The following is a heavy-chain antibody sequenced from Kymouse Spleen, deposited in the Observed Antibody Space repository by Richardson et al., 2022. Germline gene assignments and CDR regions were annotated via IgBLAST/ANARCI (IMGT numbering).Heavy chain of an antibody. CDR3: ARGLTTVTTYYYYGMDV. Sequence: QVQLQQWGAGLLKPSETLSLTCAVYGGSFSGYYWSWIRQPPGKGLEWIGEINHSGSTNYNPSLKSRVTISVDTSKNQFSLKLSSVTAADTAVYYCARGLTTVTTYYYYGMDVWGQGTTVTVSS. J-gene: IGHJ6*02. V-gene: IGHV4-34*01. CDR2: INHSGST. CDR1: GGSFSGYY. D-gene: IGHD4-11,IGHD4-11*01.